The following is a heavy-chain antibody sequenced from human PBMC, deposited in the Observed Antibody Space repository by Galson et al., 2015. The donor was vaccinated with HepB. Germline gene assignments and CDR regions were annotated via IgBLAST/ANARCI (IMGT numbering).Heavy chain of an antibody. V-gene: IGHV1-69*06. J-gene: IGHJ2*01. D-gene: IGHD2-15*01. CDR1: GGTFSSYA. CDR2: IIPIFGTA. CDR3: ARGVVADADWYFDL. Sequence: SVKVSCKASGGTFSSYAISWVRQAPGQGLEWMGGIIPIFGTANYAQKFQGRVTITADKSTSTAYMELSSLRSEDTAVYYCARGVVADADWYFDLWGRGTLVTVSS.